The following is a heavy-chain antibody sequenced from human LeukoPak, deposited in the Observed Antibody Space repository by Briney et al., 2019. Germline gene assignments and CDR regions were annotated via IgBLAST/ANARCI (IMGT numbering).Heavy chain of an antibody. J-gene: IGHJ5*02. CDR3: ARELIYGSKSYYTP. V-gene: IGHV3-7*04. CDR2: IKQDGSEK. Sequence: GGSLRLSCEASGFTFTNHWMTWVRQTPGKGLEWVANIKQDGSEKNYVDSVKGRFTISRDNAKNPLYLQMNSLRAEDPAVYYCARELIYGSKSYYTPWGQGTLVTVSS. CDR1: GFTFTNHW. D-gene: IGHD3-10*01.